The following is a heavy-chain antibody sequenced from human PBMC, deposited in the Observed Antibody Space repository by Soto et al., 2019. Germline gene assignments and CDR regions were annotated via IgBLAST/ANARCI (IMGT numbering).Heavy chain of an antibody. CDR1: GGTFSSYA. CDR3: ATLGGTAMVKIDY. Sequence: QVQLVQSGGEVKKPGSSVKLSCKASGGTFSSYAISWVRQAPGQGLEWMGGIIPIFGTANYAHKFQGRVTITAEKSTSTANMELSSLKSEDTAVDYCATLGGTAMVKIDYWGQGTLVTVSS. CDR2: IIPIFGTA. J-gene: IGHJ4*02. V-gene: IGHV1-69*06. D-gene: IGHD5-18*01.